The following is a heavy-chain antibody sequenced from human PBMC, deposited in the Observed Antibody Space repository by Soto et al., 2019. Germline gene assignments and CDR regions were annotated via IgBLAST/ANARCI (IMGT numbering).Heavy chain of an antibody. CDR2: ISGSGGST. Sequence: GGSLRLSCASSGFTFSSYAMSWVRPSPGKGLEWVSAISGSGGSTYYADSVKGRFTISRDNSKNTLYLQMNSLRAEDTAVYYCAKDLDYYDSSGKNWFDPWGQGTLVTVSS. CDR3: AKDLDYYDSSGKNWFDP. J-gene: IGHJ5*02. D-gene: IGHD3-22*01. CDR1: GFTFSSYA. V-gene: IGHV3-23*01.